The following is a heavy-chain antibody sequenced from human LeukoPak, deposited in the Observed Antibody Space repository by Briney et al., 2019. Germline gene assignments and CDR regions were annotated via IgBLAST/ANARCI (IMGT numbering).Heavy chain of an antibody. D-gene: IGHD5-12*01. Sequence: PGGSLRLSCAASGFTFSSYAMSWVRQAPGKGLEWVSTISGSGSSTYYADSVKGRFTISRDNSKNTLYLQMNSLRAEDTAVYYCAKGMDRGYDLVPFDYWGQGALVTVSS. CDR3: AKGMDRGYDLVPFDY. CDR2: ISGSGSST. J-gene: IGHJ4*02. V-gene: IGHV3-23*01. CDR1: GFTFSSYA.